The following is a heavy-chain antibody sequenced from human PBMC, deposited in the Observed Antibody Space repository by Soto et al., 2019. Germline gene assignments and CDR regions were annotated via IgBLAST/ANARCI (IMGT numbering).Heavy chain of an antibody. CDR3: AKAPHGSGREYYCDY. CDR2: INQDGTEK. Sequence: GGSLRLSCATSGFTFSRYWMTWVRQVPGKGLEWVANINQDGTEKYYLASVKGRFTISRDNAKDSLDLQMNALSADDTAVYYCAKAPHGSGREYYCDYWGQGTQVTVSS. CDR1: GFTFSRYW. J-gene: IGHJ4*02. V-gene: IGHV3-7*01. D-gene: IGHD3-10*01.